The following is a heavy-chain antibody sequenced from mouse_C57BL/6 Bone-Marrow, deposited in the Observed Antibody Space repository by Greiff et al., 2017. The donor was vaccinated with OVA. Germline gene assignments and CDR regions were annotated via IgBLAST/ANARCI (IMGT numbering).Heavy chain of an antibody. Sequence: EVQLVESGAELVRPGASVKLSCTASGFNIKDDYMHWVKQRPEQGLEWIGWIDPENGDTEYASKFQGKATITADTSSNTAYLQLSSLTSEDTAVYYCTGVYYYGSSYSWFAYWGQGTLVTVSA. CDR2: IDPENGDT. V-gene: IGHV14-4*01. J-gene: IGHJ3*01. D-gene: IGHD1-1*01. CDR3: TGVYYYGSSYSWFAY. CDR1: GFNIKDDY.